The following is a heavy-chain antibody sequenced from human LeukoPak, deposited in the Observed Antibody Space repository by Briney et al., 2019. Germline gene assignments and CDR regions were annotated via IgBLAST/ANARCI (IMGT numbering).Heavy chain of an antibody. V-gene: IGHV4-61*02. J-gene: IGHJ6*03. CDR3: ARGRRDTAMIIYYYYYYMDV. D-gene: IGHD5-18*01. CDR2: IYTTGST. CDR1: GGSISSSSYY. Sequence: SETLSLTCTVSGGSISSSSYYWSWIRQPAGKGLEWIGRIYTTGSTNYNPSLKSRVTISVDTSKTQFSLKLSSVTAADTAVYYCARGRRDTAMIIYYYYYYMDVWGKGTTVTISS.